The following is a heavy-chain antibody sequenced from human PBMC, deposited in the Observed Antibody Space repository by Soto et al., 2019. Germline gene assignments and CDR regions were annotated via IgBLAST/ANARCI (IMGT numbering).Heavy chain of an antibody. CDR2: IYSGGST. V-gene: IGHV3-66*01. CDR1: GFTVSSNY. J-gene: IGHJ4*02. Sequence: EVQLVESGGGLVQPGGSLRLSCAASGFTVSSNYMSWVRQAPGKGPEWVSVIYSGGSTYYADSVKGRFTISRDNSKNTLYLQMNSLRAEDTAVYYCARGQPGIAAAGVDYWGQGTLVTVSS. CDR3: ARGQPGIAAAGVDY. D-gene: IGHD6-13*01.